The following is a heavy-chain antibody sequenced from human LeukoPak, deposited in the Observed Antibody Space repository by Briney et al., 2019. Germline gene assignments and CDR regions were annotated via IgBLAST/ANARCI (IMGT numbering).Heavy chain of an antibody. CDR1: GYSISSSNR. J-gene: IGHJ4*02. D-gene: IGHD3-22*01. V-gene: IGHV4-28*01. Sequence: SETLSLTCAVSGYSISSSNRWGWIRQPPGKGLEWIGYIYYSGSTYYNPSLKSRVTMSVDTSKNQFSLKLSSVTAVDTAVYYCASAKYYYDSSGYYYESGIDYWGQGTLVTVSS. CDR2: IYYSGST. CDR3: ASAKYYYDSSGYYYESGIDY.